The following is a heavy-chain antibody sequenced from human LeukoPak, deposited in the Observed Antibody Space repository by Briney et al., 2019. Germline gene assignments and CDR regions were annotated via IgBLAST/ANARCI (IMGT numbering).Heavy chain of an antibody. D-gene: IGHD6-13*01. Sequence: PSETQSLTCTVSGGSISSYYWNWIRQPPGKGLEWIGYIYTSGSTNYNPSLKSRVTISVDTSKNQFSLKLSSVTAADTAVYYCASAGGSSWNPYYYYYYMNVWGKGTTVTVSS. V-gene: IGHV4-4*09. J-gene: IGHJ6*03. CDR3: ASAGGSSWNPYYYYYYMNV. CDR2: IYTSGST. CDR1: GGSISSYY.